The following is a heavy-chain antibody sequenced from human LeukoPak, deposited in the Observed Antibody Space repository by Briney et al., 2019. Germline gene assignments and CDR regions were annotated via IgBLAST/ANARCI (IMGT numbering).Heavy chain of an antibody. CDR1: GFTFDDYA. CDR3: AKVAAGGDY. Sequence: GGSLRLSCAASGFTFDDYAMHWVRQAPGKGLEWVSGISWNSGSIGYADSVKGRFTISRDDAKNSLYLQMNSLRAEDTALYYCAKVAAGGDYWGQGTLVTVSS. D-gene: IGHD3-10*01. J-gene: IGHJ4*02. V-gene: IGHV3-9*01. CDR2: ISWNSGSI.